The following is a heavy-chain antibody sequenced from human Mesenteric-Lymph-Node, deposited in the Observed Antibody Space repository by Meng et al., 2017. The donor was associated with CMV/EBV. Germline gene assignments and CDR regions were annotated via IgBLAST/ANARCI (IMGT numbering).Heavy chain of an antibody. CDR3: ARDIAPEGVTNFGVGVIDY. D-gene: IGHD3-3*01. CDR1: TFSSHA. Sequence: TFSSHAMHWVRQAPGKGLEWVAAISTDGSYKPHADSVKGRFTISRDNSRNMLYLEMNSLRAEDTAVYYCARDIAPEGVTNFGVGVIDYWGQGVLVTVSS. CDR2: ISTDGSYK. V-gene: IGHV3-30-3*01. J-gene: IGHJ4*02.